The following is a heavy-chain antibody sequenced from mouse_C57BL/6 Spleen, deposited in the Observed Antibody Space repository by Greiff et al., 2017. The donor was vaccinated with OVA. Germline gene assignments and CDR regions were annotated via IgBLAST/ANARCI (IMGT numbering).Heavy chain of an antibody. V-gene: IGHV1-15*01. CDR2: IDPETGGT. Sequence: VQVVESGAELVRPGASVTLSCKASGYTFTDYEMHWVKQTPVHGLEWIGAIDPETGGTAYNQKFKGKAILTADKSSSTAYMELRSLTSEDSAVYYCTRRAGTEGFDYWGQGTTLTVSS. CDR3: TRRAGTEGFDY. D-gene: IGHD4-1*01. J-gene: IGHJ2*01. CDR1: GYTFTDYE.